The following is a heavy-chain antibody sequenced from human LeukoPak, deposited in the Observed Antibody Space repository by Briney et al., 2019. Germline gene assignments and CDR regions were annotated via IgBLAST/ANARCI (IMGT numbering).Heavy chain of an antibody. J-gene: IGHJ4*02. CDR1: GFTFSSYG. CDR3: ARVVGYGHPFDY. D-gene: IGHD5-18*01. CDR2: IWYDGSNK. Sequence: GGSLTLSCAASGFTFSSYGMHWVRQAPGKGLEWVAVIWYDGSNKYYADSVKGRFTISRDNSKNTLYLQMNSLRAEDTAVYYCARVVGYGHPFDYWGQGTLVTVSS. V-gene: IGHV3-33*01.